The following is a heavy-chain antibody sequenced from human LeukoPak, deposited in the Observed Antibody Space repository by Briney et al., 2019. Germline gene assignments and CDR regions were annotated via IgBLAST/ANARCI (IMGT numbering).Heavy chain of an antibody. CDR3: AKAWVQLWKQPPDY. D-gene: IGHD5-18*01. Sequence: PEGSLRLSCAASGFTFSSYAMSWVRQAPGKGLEWVSAISGSGGSTYYADSVKGRFTISRDNSKNTLYLQMNSLRAEDTAVYYCAKAWVQLWKQPPDYWGQGTLVTVSS. CDR1: GFTFSSYA. V-gene: IGHV3-23*01. CDR2: ISGSGGST. J-gene: IGHJ4*02.